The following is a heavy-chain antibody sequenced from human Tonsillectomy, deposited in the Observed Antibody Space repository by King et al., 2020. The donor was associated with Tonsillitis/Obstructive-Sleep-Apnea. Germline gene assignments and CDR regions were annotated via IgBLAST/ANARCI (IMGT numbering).Heavy chain of an antibody. J-gene: IGHJ6*03. Sequence: TLKESGPTLVKPTQTLMLTCTFSGFSLSTSGVGVGWIRQPPGKALEWLALIYWDDDKRYSPSLKSRLTITKDTSKNQVVLTVTNMDPVDTATYYCANSPMGYYYYYMDVWGKGTTVTVSS. CDR2: IYWDDDK. CDR3: ANSPMGYYYYYMDV. CDR1: GFSLSTSGVG. D-gene: IGHD3-16*01. V-gene: IGHV2-5*02.